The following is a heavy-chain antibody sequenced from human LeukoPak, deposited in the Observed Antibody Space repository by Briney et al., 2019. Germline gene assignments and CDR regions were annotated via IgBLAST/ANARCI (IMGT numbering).Heavy chain of an antibody. CDR1: GFTFSSYS. Sequence: PGGSLRLSCAASGFTFSSYSMNWVRQAPGKGLEWVSSISSSSSYIYYADSVKGRFTISRDNAKNSLYLHMNSLRAKDTAVYYCARESSGWTAEYFQHWGEDTVVSVSS. D-gene: IGHD6-19*01. J-gene: IGHJ1*01. V-gene: IGHV3-21*01. CDR3: ARESSGWTAEYFQH. CDR2: ISSSSSYI.